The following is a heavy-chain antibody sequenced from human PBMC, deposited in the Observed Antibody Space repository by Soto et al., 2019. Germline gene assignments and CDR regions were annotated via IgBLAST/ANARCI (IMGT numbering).Heavy chain of an antibody. J-gene: IGHJ4*02. D-gene: IGHD1-26*01. Sequence: QLQLQESGPGLVKPSETLSLTCTVSGGSISSSSYYWGWIRQPPGKGLEWIGSIYYSGSTYYNPSLKSRVTISVDTSKNQFSLKLSSVSAADTAVYYCARLSIGAFDYWGQGTLVTVSS. CDR1: GGSISSSSYY. V-gene: IGHV4-39*01. CDR2: IYYSGST. CDR3: ARLSIGAFDY.